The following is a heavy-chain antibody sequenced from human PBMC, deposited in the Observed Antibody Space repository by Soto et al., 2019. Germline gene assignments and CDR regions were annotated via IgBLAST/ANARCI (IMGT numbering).Heavy chain of an antibody. CDR2: IYYSGST. J-gene: IGHJ3*02. Sequence: PSVPLSLTCTVSGVSISNYYWTWLRQPPGKGLEWIGYIYYSGSTNYNPSLKSRVTISVDRSKNQFSLKLSSVTAADTAVYYCARGPDAFDIWGQGTMVTVSS. V-gene: IGHV4-59*12. CDR1: GVSISNYY. CDR3: ARGPDAFDI.